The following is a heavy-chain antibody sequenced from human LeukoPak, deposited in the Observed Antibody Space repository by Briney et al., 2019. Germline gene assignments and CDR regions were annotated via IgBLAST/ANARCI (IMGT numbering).Heavy chain of an antibody. CDR1: GFTFDDYA. CDR3: ARVYDVLTGGFDH. CDR2: ISWNSGSI. V-gene: IGHV3-9*01. J-gene: IGHJ4*02. D-gene: IGHD3-9*01. Sequence: GGSLRLSCAASGFTFDDYAMHWVRQAPGKGLEWVSGISWNSGSIGHADSVKGRFTISRDNAKNSLYLQMNSLRAEDTAVYYCARVYDVLTGGFDHWGQGALVTVSS.